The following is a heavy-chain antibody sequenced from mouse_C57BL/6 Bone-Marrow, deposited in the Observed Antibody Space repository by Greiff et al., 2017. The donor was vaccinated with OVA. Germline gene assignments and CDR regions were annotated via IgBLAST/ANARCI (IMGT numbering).Heavy chain of an antibody. J-gene: IGHJ2*01. CDR2: ISYSGST. Sequence: EVKLQESGPGMVKPSQSLSLTCTVTGYSITSGYDWHWIRHFPGNKLEWMGYISYSGSTNYNPSLKSRISITHDTSKNHFFLKLNSVTTEDTATYYCANRIYYDYGGYWGQGTTLTVSS. V-gene: IGHV3-1*01. CDR1: GYSITSGYD. CDR3: ANRIYYDYGGY. D-gene: IGHD2-4*01.